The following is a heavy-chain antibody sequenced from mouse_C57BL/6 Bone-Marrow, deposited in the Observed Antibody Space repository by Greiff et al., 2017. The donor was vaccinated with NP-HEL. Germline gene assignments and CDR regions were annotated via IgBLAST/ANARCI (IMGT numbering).Heavy chain of an antibody. CDR1: GFTFSDYY. J-gene: IGHJ3*01. CDR3: ARDEGRRFAY. V-gene: IGHV5-16*01. CDR2: INYDGSST. Sequence: EVKLMESEGGLVQPGSSMKLSCTASGFTFSDYYMAWVRQVPEKGLEWVANINYDGSSTYYLDSLKSRFIISRDNAKNILYLQMSSLKSEDTATYYCARDEGRRFAYWGQGTLVTVSA.